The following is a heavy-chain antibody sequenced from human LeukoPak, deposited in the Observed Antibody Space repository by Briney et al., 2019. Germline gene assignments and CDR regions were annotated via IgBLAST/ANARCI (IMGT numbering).Heavy chain of an antibody. CDR2: IRNDGSNK. Sequence: GRSLRLSCAASGFTFSTYGMHWVRQAPGKGLECVAFIRNDGSNKYYADSVKGRFTISRDNSKNTLYLQMNSLRAEDTAVYYCARNSYYEYYFDYWGQGTLVTVSS. V-gene: IGHV3-33*01. J-gene: IGHJ4*02. D-gene: IGHD5-12*01. CDR1: GFTFSTYG. CDR3: ARNSYYEYYFDY.